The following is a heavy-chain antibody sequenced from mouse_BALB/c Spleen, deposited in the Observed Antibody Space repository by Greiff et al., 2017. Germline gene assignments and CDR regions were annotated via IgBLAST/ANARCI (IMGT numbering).Heavy chain of an antibody. D-gene: IGHD2-4*01. V-gene: IGHV1-20*02. CDR3: ARRGMITTTHYYAMDY. Sequence: VQLKESGPELVKPGASVKISCKASGYSFTGYFMNWVMQSHGKSLEWIGRINPYNGDTFYNQKFKGKATLTVDKSSSTAHMELRSLASEDSAVYYCARRGMITTTHYYAMDYWGQGTSVTVSS. J-gene: IGHJ4*01. CDR1: GYSFTGYF. CDR2: INPYNGDT.